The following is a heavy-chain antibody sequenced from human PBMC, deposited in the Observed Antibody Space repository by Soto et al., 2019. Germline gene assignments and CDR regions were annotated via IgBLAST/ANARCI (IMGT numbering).Heavy chain of an antibody. CDR2: IWYDGSNI. CDR3: GRGDTYADP. J-gene: IGHJ5*02. Sequence: QVQLVESGGGVVQPGTSLRLSCAASGFTFNTYGMHWVRQAPGKGLEWVAGIWYDGSNINYSDSVKGRFTISRDNSKNMVFLHINSLRVEDTGVYYCGRGDTYADPWGQGALVTVSS. V-gene: IGHV3-33*01. D-gene: IGHD5-18*01. CDR1: GFTFNTYG.